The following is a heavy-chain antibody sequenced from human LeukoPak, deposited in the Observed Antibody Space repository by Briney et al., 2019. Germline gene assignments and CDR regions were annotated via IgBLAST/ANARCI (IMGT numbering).Heavy chain of an antibody. CDR3: ARGRSVCSGGSCYSAEYFQH. J-gene: IGHJ1*01. CDR2: IYYSGST. D-gene: IGHD2-15*01. V-gene: IGHV4-59*01. Sequence: SETLSLTCTVSGGSLSSYYWSWGRQPPGKGLEWSGYIYYSGSTNYNPSLKSRVTISVDTSKNQFSLKLSSVTAADTAVYYCARGRSVCSGGSCYSAEYFQHWGQGTLVTVSS. CDR1: GGSLSSYY.